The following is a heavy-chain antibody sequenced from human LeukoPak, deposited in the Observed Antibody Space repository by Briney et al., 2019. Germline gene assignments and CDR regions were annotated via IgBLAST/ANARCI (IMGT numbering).Heavy chain of an antibody. J-gene: IGHJ4*02. CDR3: ARIASYYDSSGYPGGVDY. D-gene: IGHD3-22*01. V-gene: IGHV2-26*01. CDR2: IFSNDEK. Sequence: SGPVLVKPTETLTLTCTVSGFSLSNARMGVSWIRQPPGKALEWLAHIFSNDEKSYRTSLKSRLTISKDTSESQVVLIMTNMDPVDAATYYCARIASYYDSSGYPGGVDYWGQGTLVTVSS. CDR1: GFSLSNARMG.